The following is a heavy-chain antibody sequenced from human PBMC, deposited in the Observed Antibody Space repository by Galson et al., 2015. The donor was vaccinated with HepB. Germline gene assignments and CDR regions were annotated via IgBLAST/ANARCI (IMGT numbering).Heavy chain of an antibody. Sequence: SETLSLTCTVSGDSFSNYYYSWIRQPPGKGLEWIAYIYHSGSPTKYNPSLKSRVTISVDTSKNQFSLKLTSVTVTDTAVYYCARHQMTGDSAFDIWGQGTMVTVSS. CDR3: ARHQMTGDSAFDI. CDR1: GDSFSNYY. D-gene: IGHD7-27*01. J-gene: IGHJ3*02. CDR2: IYHSGSPT. V-gene: IGHV4-59*08.